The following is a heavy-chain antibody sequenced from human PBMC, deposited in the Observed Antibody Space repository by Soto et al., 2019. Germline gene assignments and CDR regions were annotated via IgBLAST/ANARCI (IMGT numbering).Heavy chain of an antibody. V-gene: IGHV3-15*01. CDR3: NTGEEIVVVPAAIWHYYYYYYMDV. CDR1: GFTFSNAW. CDR2: IKSKTDGGTT. J-gene: IGHJ6*03. Sequence: EVQLVESGGGLVKPGGSLRLSCAASGFTFSNAWMSWVRQAPGKGLEWVGRIKSKTDGGTTDYAAAVKGRFTISRNDSYNTLYLQMNSLKTEDTAGYYCNTGEEIVVVPAAIWHYYYYYYMDVWGKGTTVTVSS. D-gene: IGHD2-2*01.